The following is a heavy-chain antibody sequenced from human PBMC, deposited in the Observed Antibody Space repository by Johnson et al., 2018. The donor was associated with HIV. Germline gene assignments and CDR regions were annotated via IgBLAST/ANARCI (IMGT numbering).Heavy chain of an antibody. Sequence: QVQLVESGGGVVQPGRSLRLSCAASGFTFSSYAMHWVRQAPGKGLEWVAVKSYDGSNKYYADSVKGRFTISRDNSKNTLYLQMNSLKNEDTAVYYCSTDYHRGDDAFDIWGQGTMVTVSS. CDR2: KSYDGSNK. V-gene: IGHV3-30*04. CDR3: STDYHRGDDAFDI. J-gene: IGHJ3*02. CDR1: GFTFSSYA. D-gene: IGHD3-16*01.